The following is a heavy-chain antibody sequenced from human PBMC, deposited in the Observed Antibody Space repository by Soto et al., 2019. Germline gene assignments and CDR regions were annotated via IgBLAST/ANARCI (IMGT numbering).Heavy chain of an antibody. Sequence: EVQLVESGGGLVQPGGSLRLSCAASGFTFSSYSMNWVRQAPGKGLEGVSYISSSSSTIYYADSVKGRFTISRDNAKNSLYLQMNSLRAEDTAVYYCARAWVAATPWFDPWGQGTLVTVSS. CDR2: ISSSSSTI. CDR3: ARAWVAATPWFDP. D-gene: IGHD2-15*01. V-gene: IGHV3-48*01. CDR1: GFTFSSYS. J-gene: IGHJ5*02.